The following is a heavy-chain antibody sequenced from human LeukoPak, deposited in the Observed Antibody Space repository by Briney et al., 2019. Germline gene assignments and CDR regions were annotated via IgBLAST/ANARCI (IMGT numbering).Heavy chain of an antibody. D-gene: IGHD1-1*01. Sequence: PGGSLRLSCAASGFTFSTYAMSWVRQAPGKGLEWVSAISGSGGSTYYADSVKGRFNISRDNSKNTLYLQINSLRAEDTAVYYCAKDRSGPTGSFGYWGQGTLVTVSS. CDR2: ISGSGGST. V-gene: IGHV3-23*01. CDR3: AKDRSGPTGSFGY. CDR1: GFTFSTYA. J-gene: IGHJ4*02.